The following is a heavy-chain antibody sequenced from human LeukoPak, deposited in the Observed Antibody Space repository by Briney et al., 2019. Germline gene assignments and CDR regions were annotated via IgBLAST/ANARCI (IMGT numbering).Heavy chain of an antibody. CDR3: VRDASGSPGY. V-gene: IGHV1-46*01. CDR2: FNPTYLST. J-gene: IGHJ4*02. CDR1: GYTFIKYS. D-gene: IGHD3-10*01. Sequence: ASVKVSCKANGYTFIKYSIHWVRQAPGQGLEWMGEFNPTYLSTQYAQKFQGRVTMTWDMSSGTAYMDLNSLRSDDTAVYFCVRDASGSPGYWGQGTQVTVSS.